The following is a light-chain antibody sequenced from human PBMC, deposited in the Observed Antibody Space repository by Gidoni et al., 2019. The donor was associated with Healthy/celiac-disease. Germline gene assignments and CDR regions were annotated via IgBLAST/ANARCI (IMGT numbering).Light chain of an antibody. CDR3: QSYDSSLV. V-gene: IGLV1-40*01. Sequence: QSVLTQPPSVSGAPGQRVTISCTGSSSNIGAGYDVHGYQQLPGPAPKPLIYGNSNRPSGVPDRFSGSKSGTSASLAITGLQAEDEADYYCQSYDSSLVFGGGTKLTVL. CDR2: GNS. CDR1: SSNIGAGYD. J-gene: IGLJ2*01.